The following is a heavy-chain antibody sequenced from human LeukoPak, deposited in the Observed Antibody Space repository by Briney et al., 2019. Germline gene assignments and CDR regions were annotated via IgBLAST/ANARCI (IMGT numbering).Heavy chain of an antibody. Sequence: QSGGSLRLSCAASGFTFSSYAMSWVRQAPGKGLEWVAVISYDGSNKYYADSVKGRFTISRDNAKNSLYLQMNSLRAEDTAVYYCARVGDGYDLNYFDYWGQGTLVTVSS. V-gene: IGHV3-30*03. D-gene: IGHD5-12*01. CDR2: ISYDGSNK. J-gene: IGHJ4*02. CDR1: GFTFSSYA. CDR3: ARVGDGYDLNYFDY.